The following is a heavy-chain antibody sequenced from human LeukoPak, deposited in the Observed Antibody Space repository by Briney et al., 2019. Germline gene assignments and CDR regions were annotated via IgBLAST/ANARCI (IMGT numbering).Heavy chain of an antibody. V-gene: IGHV4-34*01. CDR3: ASSPRITIFGVVIVRYNWFDP. D-gene: IGHD3-3*01. Sequence: TSETLPPTCAVYGGSFSGYDWSWIRQPPGKGLEWIGEINHSGSTNYNPSLKSRVTISVDTSKNQFSLKLSSVTAADTAVYYCASSPRITIFGVVIVRYNWFDPWGQGTLVTVSS. CDR1: GGSFSGYD. J-gene: IGHJ5*02. CDR2: INHSGST.